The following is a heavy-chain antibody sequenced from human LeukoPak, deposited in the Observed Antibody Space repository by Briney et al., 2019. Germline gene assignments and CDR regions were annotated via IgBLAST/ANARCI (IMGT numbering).Heavy chain of an antibody. Sequence: SETLSLTCAVYGGSFSGYYWSWIRQPPGKGLEWIGRFYPSATPKHNPSLKSRVAITVDTSRNQFSLKLSSVTAADTAVYYCAREGIPDYWGQGILVTVSS. CDR3: AREGIPDY. J-gene: IGHJ4*02. CDR1: GGSFSGYY. D-gene: IGHD2-21*01. V-gene: IGHV4-59*10. CDR2: FYPSATP.